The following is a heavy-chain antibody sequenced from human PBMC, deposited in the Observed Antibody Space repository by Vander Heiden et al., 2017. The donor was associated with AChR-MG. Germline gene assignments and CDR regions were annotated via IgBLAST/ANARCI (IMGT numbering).Heavy chain of an antibody. D-gene: IGHD3-3*01. J-gene: IGHJ4*02. CDR3: AREGGHYDQQHY. Sequence: QVQLQQWGAGLLKPSETLSLTCAVYGGSFSGYYWSWIRQPPGKGLEWIGEINHSGSTNYNSSLKSRVTISVDTSKNEYSLKLRSVTAADTAVYYCAREGGHYDQQHYWGQGTLVTVSS. V-gene: IGHV4-34*01. CDR1: GGSFSGYY. CDR2: INHSGST.